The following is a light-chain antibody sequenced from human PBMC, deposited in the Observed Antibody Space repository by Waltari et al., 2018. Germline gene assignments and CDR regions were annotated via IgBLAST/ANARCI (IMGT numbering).Light chain of an antibody. Sequence: SYVLTQPPSVSVAPGQTAIFTCGGNYIGIKSVPGYQLRPGPAPALVVYDPTDRPSGVPERISGSNSGNTATLSISGVEAGDEADYYCQVWDSRSDHLLVFGGGTKLTVL. V-gene: IGLV3-21*02. J-gene: IGLJ3*02. CDR3: QVWDSRSDHLLV. CDR1: YIGIKS. CDR2: DPT.